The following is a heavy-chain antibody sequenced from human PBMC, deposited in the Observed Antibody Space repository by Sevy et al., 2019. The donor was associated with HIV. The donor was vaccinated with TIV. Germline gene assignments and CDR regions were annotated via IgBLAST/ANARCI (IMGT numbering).Heavy chain of an antibody. Sequence: GGSLRLSCAASGFTFSGSALHWVRQASGKGLEWVGRIRMKANSYATAYAASGKGRFTISRDDSKNSAYLQMNSLKSADTAVYYCTTSLGYCRSTSCHYYFDNWGQGTLVTVSS. J-gene: IGHJ4*02. CDR3: TTSLGYCRSTSCHYYFDN. CDR2: IRMKANSYAT. CDR1: GFTFSGSA. D-gene: IGHD2-2*03. V-gene: IGHV3-73*01.